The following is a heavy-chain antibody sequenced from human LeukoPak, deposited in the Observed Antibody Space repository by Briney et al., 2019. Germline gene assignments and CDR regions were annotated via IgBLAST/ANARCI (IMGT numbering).Heavy chain of an antibody. V-gene: IGHV3-23*01. CDR3: AKAAVLMVYAIRYYYYYMDV. J-gene: IGHJ6*03. CDR2: TKGSGGST. D-gene: IGHD2-8*01. CDR1: GFTFSSYA. Sequence: GSLRLSFASSGFTFSSYAMSWVRQAPGKGLEWVSATKGSGGSTYYADSVKGRFTISRDNSENTLYLQMNSLRAEDTAVYNCAKAAVLMVYAIRYYYYYMDVWGKGTTVTVSS.